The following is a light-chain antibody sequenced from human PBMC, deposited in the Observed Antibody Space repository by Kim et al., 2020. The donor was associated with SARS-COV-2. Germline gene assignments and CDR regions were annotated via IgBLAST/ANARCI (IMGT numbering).Light chain of an antibody. CDR2: GKN. CDR1: SLRKFY. Sequence: AGGQTVRITCQGDSLRKFYASWYQQKPGQAPVLVLDGKNNRPSGVPDRFSGSSSGNTASLTITGAQGEDEADYYCNSRDSSGYHVVFGGGTQLTVL. V-gene: IGLV3-19*01. J-gene: IGLJ3*02. CDR3: NSRDSSGYHVV.